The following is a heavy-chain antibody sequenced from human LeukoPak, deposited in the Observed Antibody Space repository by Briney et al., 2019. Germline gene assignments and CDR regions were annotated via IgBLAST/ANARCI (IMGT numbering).Heavy chain of an antibody. V-gene: IGHV3-23*01. J-gene: IGHJ4*02. CDR3: AKVASGYCSGGGCYVDY. CDR1: GFTFSTYG. Sequence: PGGSLRLSCAASGFTFSTYGMTWVRQAPGKGLEWVSFITSTDVSTYYADSVKGRFTISRDNSKNTLSLQMSSLRAEDTAVYYCAKVASGYCSGGGCYVDYWGQGTLVTVSS. D-gene: IGHD2-15*01. CDR2: ITSTDVST.